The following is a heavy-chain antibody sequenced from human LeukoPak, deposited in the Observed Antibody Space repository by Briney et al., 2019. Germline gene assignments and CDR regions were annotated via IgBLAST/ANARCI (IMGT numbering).Heavy chain of an antibody. CDR1: GGSISSYY. CDR3: ARVGYSYANTVFDY. V-gene: IGHV4-59*01. Sequence: SETLSLTCTVSGGSISSYYWSWIRQPPGKGLEWIGYIYYSGITNYNPSLKSRVTISVDTSKNQFSLKLSSVTAADTAVYYCARVGYSYANTVFDYWGQGTLVTVSS. CDR2: IYYSGIT. D-gene: IGHD5-18*01. J-gene: IGHJ4*02.